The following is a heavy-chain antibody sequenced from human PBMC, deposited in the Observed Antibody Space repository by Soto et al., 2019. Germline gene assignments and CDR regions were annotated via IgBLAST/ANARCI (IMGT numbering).Heavy chain of an antibody. Sequence: GGSLSLSCAASGFTFSSYGMHWVRQAPGKGLEWVAVIWYDGSNKYYVDSVKGRFTISRDNSKNTLYLQMNSLRAEDTAVYYCARDQAWYRYDFLTGYPDYWGQGTLVTVSS. CDR1: GFTFSSYG. CDR3: ARDQAWYRYDFLTGYPDY. D-gene: IGHD3-9*01. J-gene: IGHJ4*02. V-gene: IGHV3-33*01. CDR2: IWYDGSNK.